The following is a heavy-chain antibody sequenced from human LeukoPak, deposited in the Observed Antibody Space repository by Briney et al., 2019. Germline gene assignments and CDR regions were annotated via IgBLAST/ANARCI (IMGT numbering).Heavy chain of an antibody. CDR3: ARLTQDSYGYLNAFDI. V-gene: IGHV4-30-2*03. J-gene: IGHJ3*02. D-gene: IGHD5-18*01. CDR2: IYHSGST. CDR1: GGSISSGGYS. Sequence: PSETLSLTCAVSGGSISSGGYSWSWIRQPPGKGLEWIGYIYHSGSTYYNPSLKSRVTISVDTSRNQFSLKLSSVTAADTAVYYCARLTQDSYGYLNAFDIWGQGTMVTVSS.